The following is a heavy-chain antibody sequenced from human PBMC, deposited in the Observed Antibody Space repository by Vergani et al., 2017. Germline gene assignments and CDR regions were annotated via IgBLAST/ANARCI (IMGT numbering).Heavy chain of an antibody. CDR2: IYYSGST. V-gene: IGHV4-39*01. CDR3: ARQGIVVVTASNYYYYGMDV. Sequence: QLQLQESGPGLVKPSETLSLTCTVSGGSISSSSYYWGWIRQPPGKGLEWIGSIYYSGSTYYNPSLKSRVTISVDTSKNQFSLKLSSVTAADTAVYYCARQGIVVVTASNYYYYGMDVWGQGTTVTVSS. D-gene: IGHD2-21*02. CDR1: GGSISSSSYY. J-gene: IGHJ6*02.